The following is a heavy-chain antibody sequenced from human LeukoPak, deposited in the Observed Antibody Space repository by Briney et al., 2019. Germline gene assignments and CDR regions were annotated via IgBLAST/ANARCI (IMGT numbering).Heavy chain of an antibody. CDR1: GYTFTSYD. J-gene: IGHJ4*02. CDR2: MNPNSGNT. D-gene: IGHD6-13*01. Sequence: ASVKVSCKASGYTFTSYDINWVRQATGQGLEWMGWMNPNSGNTGYAQKFQGRVTITRNTSISTAYMELSSLRSEDTAVYYCARRRRSGSSWELYYWGQGTLVTVSS. CDR3: ARRRRSGSSWELYY. V-gene: IGHV1-8*03.